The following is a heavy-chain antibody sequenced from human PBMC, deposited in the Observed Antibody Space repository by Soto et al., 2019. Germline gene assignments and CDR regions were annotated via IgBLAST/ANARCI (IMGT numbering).Heavy chain of an antibody. CDR1: GGSISSSSYY. CDR3: ARWGKFDGDYDY. CDR2: IYYSGST. V-gene: IGHV4-39*01. J-gene: IGHJ4*02. D-gene: IGHD3-16*01. Sequence: QLQLQESGPGLVKPSETLSLTCTVSGGSISSSSYYWGWIRQPPGKGLEWIGSIYYSGSTYYNPSLKSRVTISVDTSKNQFSLKLSSVTAADTAVYYCARWGKFDGDYDYWGQGTLVTVSS.